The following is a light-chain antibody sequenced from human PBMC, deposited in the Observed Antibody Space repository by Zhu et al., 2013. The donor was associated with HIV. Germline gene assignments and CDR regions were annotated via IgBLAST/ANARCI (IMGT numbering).Light chain of an antibody. V-gene: IGKV3-20*01. CDR2: GAS. J-gene: IGKJ5*01. Sequence: EVVMTQSPGILSLSPGERVTLSCRASQSVNSNYLAWYQQKPGQAPRLLIYGASSRATGIPDRFSGSGSGTDFTLTISRLEPEDFAVYYCQQFAGSPITFGQGTRLEI. CDR1: QSVNSNY. CDR3: QQFAGSPIT.